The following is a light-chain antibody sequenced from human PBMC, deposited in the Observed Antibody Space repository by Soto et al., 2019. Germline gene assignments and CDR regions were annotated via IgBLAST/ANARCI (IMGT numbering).Light chain of an antibody. CDR2: AAS. Sequence: DIQMTQSPSSVSASLGDRVTITCRASQHISTWLVWYQQKPGKAPQLLIYAASSLQTGVPSRFSGSGSWTDFTLTISSLQPEDSATYYCLQANSFPFTFGQGTRLQI. J-gene: IGKJ2*01. CDR3: LQANSFPFT. V-gene: IGKV1-12*01. CDR1: QHISTW.